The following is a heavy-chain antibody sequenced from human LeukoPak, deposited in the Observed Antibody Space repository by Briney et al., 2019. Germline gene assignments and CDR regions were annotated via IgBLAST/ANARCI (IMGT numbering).Heavy chain of an antibody. CDR2: IYYSGST. CDR1: GGSISTGGYY. Sequence: SETLSLTCTVSGGSISTGGYYWGWIRQPPGKGLEWIGSIYYSGSTYYNPSLKSRVTMSVDTSKNQFSLKLSSVTAADTAVYYCARTPHYYDSSGYYSPSAFDYWGQGTLVTVSS. CDR3: ARTPHYYDSSGYYSPSAFDY. D-gene: IGHD3-22*01. V-gene: IGHV4-39*01. J-gene: IGHJ4*02.